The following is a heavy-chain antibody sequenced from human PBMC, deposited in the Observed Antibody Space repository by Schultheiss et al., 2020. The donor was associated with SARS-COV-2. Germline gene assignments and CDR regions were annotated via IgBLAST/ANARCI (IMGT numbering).Heavy chain of an antibody. V-gene: IGHV3-23*01. D-gene: IGHD1-7*01. Sequence: GGSLRLSCAASGFTFSSYAMSWVRQAPGKGLEWVSAISGSGVSTYYADSVKGRFTISRDNSKSTLYLQMNSLRAEDTAVYYCAKNPKAGTTVDWFDPWGQGTLVTVSS. CDR2: ISGSGVST. CDR3: AKNPKAGTTVDWFDP. CDR1: GFTFSSYA. J-gene: IGHJ5*02.